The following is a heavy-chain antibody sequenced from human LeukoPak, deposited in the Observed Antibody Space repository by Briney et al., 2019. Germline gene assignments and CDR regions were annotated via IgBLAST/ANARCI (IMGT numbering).Heavy chain of an antibody. CDR1: GGSFSGYY. CDR3: ARTTPSWFDP. J-gene: IGHJ5*02. CDR2: INHSGST. Sequence: SETLSLTCAVYGGSFSGYYWSWIRQPPGKGLEWIGEINHSGSTYYNPSLKSRVTISVDRSKNQFSLKLSSVTAADTAVYYCARTTPSWFDPWGQGTLVTVSS. V-gene: IGHV4-34*01. D-gene: IGHD1-14*01.